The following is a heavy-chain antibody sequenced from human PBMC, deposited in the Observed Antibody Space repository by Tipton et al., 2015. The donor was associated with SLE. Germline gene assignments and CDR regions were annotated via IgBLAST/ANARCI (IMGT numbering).Heavy chain of an antibody. J-gene: IGHJ4*02. CDR2: IRSKPKSYTT. CDR3: ARDLISSAAYFDY. V-gene: IGHV3-72*01. CDR1: GFTFSSYS. D-gene: IGHD6-13*01. Sequence: SLRLSCAASGFTFSSYSMNWVRQAPGKGLEWVGRIRSKPKSYTTEYAASVKGRFTISRDDSKNSLYLQMNSLKTEDTAVYYCARDLISSAAYFDYWGQGTLVTASS.